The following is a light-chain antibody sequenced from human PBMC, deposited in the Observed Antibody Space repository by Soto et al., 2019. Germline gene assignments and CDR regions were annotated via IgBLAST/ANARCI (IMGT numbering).Light chain of an antibody. CDR3: QTWGTGPAV. CDR1: SGHSSYA. Sequence: QPVPTQSTSASASLGASAMLTCTLSSGHSSYAIAWHQQQPEKGPRYLMKLNSDGSHSKGDGLPDRFSGSSSGAERYLTISSLQSEDEADYYCQTWGTGPAVFGGGTQLTVL. V-gene: IGLV4-69*01. J-gene: IGLJ7*01. CDR2: LNSDGSH.